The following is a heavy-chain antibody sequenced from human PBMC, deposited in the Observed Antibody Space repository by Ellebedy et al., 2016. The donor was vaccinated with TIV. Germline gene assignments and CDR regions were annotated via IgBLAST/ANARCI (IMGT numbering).Heavy chain of an antibody. CDR3: ASSITIFGVVTEYYGMDV. V-gene: IGHV4-30-2*01. CDR2: IYHSGST. Sequence: SETLSLXXAVSGGSISSGGYSWSWIRQPPGKGLEWIGYIYHSGSTYYNPSLKSRVTISVDRSKNQFSLKLSSVTAADTAVYYCASSITIFGVVTEYYGMDVWGQGTTVTVSS. CDR1: GGSISSGGYS. J-gene: IGHJ6*02. D-gene: IGHD3-3*01.